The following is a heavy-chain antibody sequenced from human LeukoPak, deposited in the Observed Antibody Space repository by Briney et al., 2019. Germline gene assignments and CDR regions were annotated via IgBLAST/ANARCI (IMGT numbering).Heavy chain of an antibody. CDR2: ISGSGGST. CDR3: AKHFPYFEY. V-gene: IGHV3-23*01. Sequence: GGSLRLSCAASGFTFGSYAMGWVRQAPGKGLEWVSGISGSGGSTYYADSVKGRFTISRDNSKNTLYLQMNSLRGEDTAVYYCAKHFPYFEYWGQGTLVTVSS. D-gene: IGHD3-3*02. CDR1: GFTFGSYA. J-gene: IGHJ4*02.